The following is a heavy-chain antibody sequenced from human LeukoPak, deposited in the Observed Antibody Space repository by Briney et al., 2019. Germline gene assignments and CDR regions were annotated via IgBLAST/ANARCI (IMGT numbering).Heavy chain of an antibody. J-gene: IGHJ4*02. D-gene: IGHD1-26*01. V-gene: IGHV4-39*01. CDR3: ARNSGSYLGYFDY. CDR1: GGSISSSSYY. Sequence: PSETLSLTCTVSGGSISSSSYYWGWIRQPPGKGLEWIGSIYYSGSTYYNPSLKSRVTISVDTSKNQFSLKLSSVTAADTAVYYCARNSGSYLGYFDYWGQGTLVTVSS. CDR2: IYYSGST.